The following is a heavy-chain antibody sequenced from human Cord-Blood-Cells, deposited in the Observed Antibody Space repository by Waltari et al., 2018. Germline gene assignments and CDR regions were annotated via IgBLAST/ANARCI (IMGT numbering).Heavy chain of an antibody. CDR3: ARLNRGSGSYYGGYYFDY. J-gene: IGHJ4*02. CDR2: IYYSGST. Sequence: QLQLQESGPGLVKPSETLSLTCTVSGGSIRSSSYYWGWIRPPPGKGLEWIGSIYYSGSTYYNPSLKSRVTISVDTSKNQFSLKLSSVTAADTAVYYCARLNRGSGSYYGGYYFDYWGQGTLVTVSS. V-gene: IGHV4-39*01. D-gene: IGHD3-10*01. CDR1: GGSIRSSSYY.